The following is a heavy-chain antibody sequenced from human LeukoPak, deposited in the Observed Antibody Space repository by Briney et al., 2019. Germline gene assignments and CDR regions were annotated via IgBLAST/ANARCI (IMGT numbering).Heavy chain of an antibody. CDR2: ISDDGRRK. CDR1: GFSFISYG. J-gene: IGHJ4*02. V-gene: IGHV3-30*18. D-gene: IGHD4-17*01. Sequence: TGGSLRLSCAASGFSFISYGMHWVRQAPGKGLEWVGVISDDGRRKDYADSVKGRFTISRDNSKDNLYLQMNSLRAEDTAVYYCAKRPSDYGDYVSYFDYWGQGTLVTVSS. CDR3: AKRPSDYGDYVSYFDY.